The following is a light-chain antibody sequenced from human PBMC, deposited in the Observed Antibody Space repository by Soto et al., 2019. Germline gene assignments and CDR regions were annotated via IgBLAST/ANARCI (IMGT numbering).Light chain of an antibody. J-gene: IGKJ1*01. V-gene: IGKV1-33*01. CDR3: QQYNNWRT. CDR2: DAS. Sequence: DIQMTQSPSSLSASVGDRVTITCQASQDISNYLNWYQQKPGKAPKLLIYDASNLETGVPSRFSGSGSGTDFTFTISSLQSEDFAVYYCQQYNNWRTFGQGTKVEIK. CDR1: QDISNY.